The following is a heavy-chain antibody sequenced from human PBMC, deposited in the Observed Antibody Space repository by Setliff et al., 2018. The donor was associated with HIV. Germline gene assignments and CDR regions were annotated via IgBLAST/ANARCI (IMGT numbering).Heavy chain of an antibody. J-gene: IGHJ4*02. Sequence: GGSLRLSCAASGFTFSNYWMSWVRQAPGKGLEWVANIKEDGSQKYYVDSVKGRFTISRDNAKNSLYLQMNSLRGEDTAVYFCARKAAAVDSWGQGTLVTVSS. CDR2: IKEDGSQK. D-gene: IGHD6-25*01. V-gene: IGHV3-7*01. CDR3: ARKAAAVDS. CDR1: GFTFSNYW.